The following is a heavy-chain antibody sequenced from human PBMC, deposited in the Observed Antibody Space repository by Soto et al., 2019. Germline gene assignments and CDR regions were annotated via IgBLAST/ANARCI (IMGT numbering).Heavy chain of an antibody. CDR2: TYYRSRWQT. V-gene: IGHV6-1*01. D-gene: IGHD3-16*01. Sequence: QVQLQQSGPGLVKPSQTLSLTCAISGDSVSSNDATWDWIRQSPSRGLEWLGRTYYRSRWQTDYARSVNRRRSSSPDTSNNQVSLQLNSVTPDDTAVYYCARLIGNSWLDSWGQGTLVTVSS. J-gene: IGHJ5*01. CDR1: GDSVSSNDAT. CDR3: ARLIGNSWLDS.